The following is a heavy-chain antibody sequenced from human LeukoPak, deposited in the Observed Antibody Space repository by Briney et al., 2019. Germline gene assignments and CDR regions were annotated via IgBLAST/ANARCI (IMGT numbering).Heavy chain of an antibody. CDR1: GFKFSSHS. Sequence: GGSLRLSCAASGFKFSSHSMNWVRQAPGKGLEWVSSISSSSSYIYYADSVKGRFTISRDNPKNSLYLQMNSLRAEDTAVYYCAKGRWELLTDAFDIWGQGTMVTVSS. D-gene: IGHD1-26*01. V-gene: IGHV3-21*04. J-gene: IGHJ3*02. CDR2: ISSSSSYI. CDR3: AKGRWELLTDAFDI.